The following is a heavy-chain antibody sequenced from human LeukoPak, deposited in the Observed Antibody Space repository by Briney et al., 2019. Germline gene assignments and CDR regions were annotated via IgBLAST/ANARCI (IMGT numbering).Heavy chain of an antibody. Sequence: GGSLRLSCAASGFTFSSYAMSWVRQAPGKGLEWVSAISGSGGSTYYADSVKGRFTISRDNSKYTLYLQMNSLRADDTAVYYCAKSGYMTSGWLDSWGQGTLVTVSS. CDR1: GFTFSSYA. D-gene: IGHD6-13*01. V-gene: IGHV3-23*01. CDR2: ISGSGGST. J-gene: IGHJ5*01. CDR3: AKSGYMTSGWLDS.